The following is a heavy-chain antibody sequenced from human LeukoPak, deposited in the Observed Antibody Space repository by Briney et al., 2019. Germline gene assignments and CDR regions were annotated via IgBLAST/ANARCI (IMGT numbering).Heavy chain of an antibody. CDR3: ATNYYDSSGYYHYFDY. CDR1: GGSFSGYY. J-gene: IGHJ4*02. Sequence: SETLSLTCAVYGGSFSGYYWSWIRQPPGKELEWIGEINHSGSTNYNPSLKSRVTISVDTSKNQFSLKLSSVTAADTAVYYCATNYYDSSGYYHYFDYWGQGTLVTVSS. V-gene: IGHV4-34*01. D-gene: IGHD3-22*01. CDR2: INHSGST.